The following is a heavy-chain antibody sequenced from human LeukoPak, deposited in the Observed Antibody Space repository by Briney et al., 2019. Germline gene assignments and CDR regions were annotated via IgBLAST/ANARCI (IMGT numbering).Heavy chain of an antibody. CDR3: ARGNPYYXFWXGYPGSNWFDP. CDR2: INHSGST. V-gene: IGHV4-34*01. J-gene: IGHJ5*02. D-gene: IGHD3-3*01. CDR1: GGSFSGYY. Sequence: SETLSLTCAVYGGSFSGYYWSWIRQPPGKGLEWIGEINHSGSTNYNPSLKSRVTISVDTSKNQFSLKLSSVTAADTAVYYCARGNPYYXFWXGYPGSNWFDPWGQGTLVTVSS.